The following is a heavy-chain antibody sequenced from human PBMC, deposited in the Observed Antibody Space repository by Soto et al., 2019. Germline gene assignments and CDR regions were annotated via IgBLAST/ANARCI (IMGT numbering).Heavy chain of an antibody. CDR3: VRDEGIREGHFDS. D-gene: IGHD3-10*01. V-gene: IGHV3-9*01. Sequence: PGGSLRLSCAASGFTFDDYAMHWVRQAPGKGLEWVSGITWNSDNVGYADSVKGRFTISRDNAKNSLYLQMNSLRPEDTALYYCVRDEGIREGHFDSWGQGTLVTVSS. CDR1: GFTFDDYA. CDR2: ITWNSDNV. J-gene: IGHJ4*02.